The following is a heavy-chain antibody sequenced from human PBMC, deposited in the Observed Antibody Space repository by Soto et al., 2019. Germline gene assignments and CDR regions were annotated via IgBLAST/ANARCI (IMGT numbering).Heavy chain of an antibody. J-gene: IGHJ4*02. CDR3: ARGGSGLIDY. CDR1: RFTFSSYS. CDR2: ISSSSSTI. Sequence: EVQLVESGGGLVQPGGSLRLTCAASRFTFSSYSMNWVRQAPGKGLEWVSYISSSSSTIYYADSVKGRFTISRDYAKNSLFLQMNSLRDEDTAVYYCARGGSGLIDYWGQGTLVTGSS. D-gene: IGHD3-16*01. V-gene: IGHV3-48*02.